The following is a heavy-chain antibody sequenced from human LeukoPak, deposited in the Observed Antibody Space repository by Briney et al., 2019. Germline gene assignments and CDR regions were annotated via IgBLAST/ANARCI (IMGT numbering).Heavy chain of an antibody. J-gene: IGHJ4*02. CDR3: ARGLGYCSGGSCYPHFFGY. V-gene: IGHV4-34*01. CDR1: GGSFGGYY. D-gene: IGHD2-15*01. Sequence: PSETLSLTCAVYGGSFGGYYWSWIRQPPGKGLEWIGEINHSGSTNYNPSLKSRVTISVDTSKNQFSLKLSSVTAADTAVYYCARGLGYCSGGSCYPHFFGYWGQGTLVTVSS. CDR2: INHSGST.